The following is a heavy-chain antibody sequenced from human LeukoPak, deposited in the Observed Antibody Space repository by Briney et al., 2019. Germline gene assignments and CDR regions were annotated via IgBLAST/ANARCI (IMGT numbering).Heavy chain of an antibody. CDR1: GFTVSSNY. V-gene: IGHV3-66*01. CDR2: VYTGGST. J-gene: IGHJ4*02. D-gene: IGHD1-7*01. CDR3: AGCRWNYHYFEH. Sequence: GGSLRLSCAASGFTVSSNYMTWVRQAPGKGLECVSVVYTGGSTYYADSVEGRFTISRDNSKNTLYLHMNSQRPEDTAVYYCAGCRWNYHYFEHWGQGTLVTVSS.